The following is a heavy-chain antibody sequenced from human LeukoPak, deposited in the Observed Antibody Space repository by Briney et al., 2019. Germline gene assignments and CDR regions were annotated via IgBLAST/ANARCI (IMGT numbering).Heavy chain of an antibody. J-gene: IGHJ4*02. CDR1: GFTFSSYA. D-gene: IGHD3-3*01. CDR2: ISYDGSNK. Sequence: GGPLRLSCAASGFTFSSYAMHWVRQAPGKGLEWVAVISYDGSNKYYADSVKGRFTISRDNSKNTLYLQMNSLRAEDTAVYYCARPQLIYDFWSGYGYWGQGTLVTVSS. CDR3: ARPQLIYDFWSGYGY. V-gene: IGHV3-30*04.